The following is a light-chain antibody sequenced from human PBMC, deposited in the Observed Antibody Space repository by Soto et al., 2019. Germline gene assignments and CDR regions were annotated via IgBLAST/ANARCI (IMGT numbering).Light chain of an antibody. J-gene: IGLJ3*02. Sequence: QSVLTQPPSVSGAPGQRVTISCTGSSSNIGAGYDVHWYQQLPGTAPKLLIFGNSNRPSGVPDRFSGSKSDTSASLAITGRQAEDEADYYCHSYDSSLSGVVFGGGTKLTVL. V-gene: IGLV1-40*01. CDR2: GNS. CDR1: SSNIGAGYD. CDR3: HSYDSSLSGVV.